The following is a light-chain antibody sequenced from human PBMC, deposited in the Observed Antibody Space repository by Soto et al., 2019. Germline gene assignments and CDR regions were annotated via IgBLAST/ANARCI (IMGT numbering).Light chain of an antibody. CDR1: QNIENY. CDR3: QQSFGSPPIT. Sequence: DIQMTQSPSSLSASLGDTVTISCRASQNIENYLHWYQQKAGKAPEVLLYVASVLKDGVSSRFSGSGYGTDFTLTITTLQPEDCAMYYCQQSFGSPPITFGQGTRLDIK. V-gene: IGKV1-39*01. J-gene: IGKJ5*01. CDR2: VAS.